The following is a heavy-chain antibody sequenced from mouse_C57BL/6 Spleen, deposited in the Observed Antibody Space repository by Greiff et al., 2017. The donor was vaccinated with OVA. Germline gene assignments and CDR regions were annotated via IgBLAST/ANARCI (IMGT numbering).Heavy chain of an antibody. CDR3: ARAVGWHYHFHGAY. Sequence: VQLQQSVAELVRPGASVKLSCTASGFNIKNTYMHWVKQRPEQGLEWIGRIDPANGNTKYAPKFEGKATITADTSSNTAYLQLSSLTYDDTAIYDCARAVGWHYHFHGAYWGQGTLVTVSA. CDR2: IDPANGNT. CDR1: GFNIKNTY. J-gene: IGHJ3*01. D-gene: IGHD1-2*01. V-gene: IGHV14-3*01.